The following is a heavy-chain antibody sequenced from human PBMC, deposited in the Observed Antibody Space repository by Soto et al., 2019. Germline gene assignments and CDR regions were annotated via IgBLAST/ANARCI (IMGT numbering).Heavy chain of an antibody. V-gene: IGHV3-30-3*01. Sequence: PGGSLRLSCAASGFTFSSYAMHWARQAPGKGLEWVAVISYDGSNKYYADSVKGRFTISRDNSKNTLYLQMNSLRAEDTAVYYCASDWDNGYWGQGTLVTVSS. D-gene: IGHD2-8*01. CDR1: GFTFSSYA. J-gene: IGHJ4*02. CDR3: ASDWDNGY. CDR2: ISYDGSNK.